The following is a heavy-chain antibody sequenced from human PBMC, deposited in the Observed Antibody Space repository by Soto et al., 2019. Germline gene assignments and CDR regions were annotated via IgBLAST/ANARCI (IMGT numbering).Heavy chain of an antibody. CDR2: INPSGGST. CDR1: GYTLTSYY. J-gene: IGHJ6*02. Sequence: GASVKVSCKASGYTLTSYYMHWVRQAPGQGLEWMGIINPSGGSTSYAQKFQGRVTMTRDTSTSTVYMELSSLRSEDTAVYYCARGSPGIAVAATLGYYYYGMDVWGQGTTVTVSS. CDR3: ARGSPGIAVAATLGYYYYGMDV. V-gene: IGHV1-46*01. D-gene: IGHD6-19*01.